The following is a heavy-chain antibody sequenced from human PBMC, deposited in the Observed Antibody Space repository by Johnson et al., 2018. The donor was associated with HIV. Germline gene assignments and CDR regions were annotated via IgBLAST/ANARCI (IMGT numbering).Heavy chain of an antibody. CDR1: GFTFSSYA. J-gene: IGHJ3*02. Sequence: VQLVESGGGVVQPGRSLRLSCAASGFTFSSYAMHWVRQAPGKGLEWVSGIYWNGGSIGYADSVKGRFTTSRDNAKNSLYLQMNSLRAEDTALYYCAKDLGDAVGTTHDAFDIWGQGTMVTVSS. V-gene: IGHV3-20*04. CDR2: IYWNGGSI. D-gene: IGHD1-26*01. CDR3: AKDLGDAVGTTHDAFDI.